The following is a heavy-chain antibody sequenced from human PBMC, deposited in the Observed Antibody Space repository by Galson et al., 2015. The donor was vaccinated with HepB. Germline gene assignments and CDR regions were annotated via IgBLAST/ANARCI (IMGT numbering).Heavy chain of an antibody. V-gene: IGHV3-21*05. D-gene: IGHD1-1*01. J-gene: IGHJ4*02. CDR2: ISSDKKHM. Sequence: SLRLSCAASGLILNSYGMNWVRQAPGQGPQWVSYISSDKKHMYYGNSVKGRFTISRDRAKNSLYLQMNSLRDEDTALYYCVRNNDDDLPTYFDFWGRGTQVIVSS. CDR3: VRNNDDDLPTYFDF. CDR1: GLILNSYG.